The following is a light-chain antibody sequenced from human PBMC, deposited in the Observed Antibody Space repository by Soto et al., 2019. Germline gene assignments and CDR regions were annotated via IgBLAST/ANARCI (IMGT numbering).Light chain of an antibody. Sequence: QSVLTQPASVSGSPGQSVTISCTGTSRDIGTYNYVSWYQQHTGKAPKLMIFDVSYRPSGVSNRFSGSKSDNTASLTISGLQAEDEADYYCNSYTGTSSRYVFGTGTKVTVL. CDR3: NSYTGTSSRYV. CDR2: DVS. V-gene: IGLV2-14*03. CDR1: SRDIGTYNY. J-gene: IGLJ1*01.